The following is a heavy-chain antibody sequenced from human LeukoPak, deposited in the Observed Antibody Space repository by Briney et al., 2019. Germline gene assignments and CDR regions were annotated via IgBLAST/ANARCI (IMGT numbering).Heavy chain of an antibody. D-gene: IGHD1-26*01. CDR1: GYTFTGYY. V-gene: IGHV1-2*02. J-gene: IGHJ5*02. Sequence: AAVKVSCKASGYTFTGYYMHWVRQAPGQGLEWMGWINPNSGGTNYAQKFQGRVTMTRDTSISTAYMELSRLRSDDTAVYYCASSLLTRNWFDPWGQGTLVTVSS. CDR3: ASSLLTRNWFDP. CDR2: INPNSGGT.